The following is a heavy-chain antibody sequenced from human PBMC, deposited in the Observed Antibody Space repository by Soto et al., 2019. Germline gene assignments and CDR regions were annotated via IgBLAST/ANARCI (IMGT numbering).Heavy chain of an antibody. CDR2: TYYRSKWST. D-gene: IGHD3-10*01. CDR1: GDSVSSKSAT. Sequence: PSHTLSLTCAISGDSVSSKSATWNLIRQAPSRGLEWLGRTYYRSKWSTDYAVSLRGRITVSPDSSKNQFSLRLTSLTPEDTAVYYCARALDGSYEYWGGGTLVTVSS. J-gene: IGHJ4*02. CDR3: ARALDGSYEY. V-gene: IGHV6-1*01.